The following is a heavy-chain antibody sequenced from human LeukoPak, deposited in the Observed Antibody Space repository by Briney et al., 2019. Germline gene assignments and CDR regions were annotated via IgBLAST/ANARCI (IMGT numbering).Heavy chain of an antibody. D-gene: IGHD1-1*01. CDR2: IYPGDSDT. CDR3: ARQPRWGAGTTGQRSDY. CDR1: GYSFTSYW. J-gene: IGHJ4*02. Sequence: GESLKISCKGSGYSFTSYWIGWVRQMPGKGLEWMGIIYPGDSDTRYSPSFQGQVTISADKSISTAYLQWSSLKASDTAMYYCARQPRWGAGTTGQRSDYWGQGTLVTVSS. V-gene: IGHV5-51*01.